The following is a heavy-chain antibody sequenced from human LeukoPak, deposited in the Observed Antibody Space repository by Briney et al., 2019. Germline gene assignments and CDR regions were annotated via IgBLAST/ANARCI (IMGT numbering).Heavy chain of an antibody. D-gene: IGHD6-13*01. CDR1: GFTFSSYS. J-gene: IGHJ4*02. Sequence: GGSLRLSCAASGFTFSSYSMNWVRQAPGKGLDWVSYISSSSSIIYYADSVKGRFTVSRDNAKNSLYLQMNSLRAEDTAVYYCARDPTLGYSRSWSYYDYWGQGTLVTVSS. V-gene: IGHV3-48*01. CDR2: ISSSSSII. CDR3: ARDPTLGYSRSWSYYDY.